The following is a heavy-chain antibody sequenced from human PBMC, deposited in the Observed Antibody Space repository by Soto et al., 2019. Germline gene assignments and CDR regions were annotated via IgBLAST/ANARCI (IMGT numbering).Heavy chain of an antibody. V-gene: IGHV3-30*18. Sequence: QVQLVESGGGVVQPGRSLRLSCAASGFTFSSYGMHWVRQAPGKGLEWVAVISYDGSNKYYADSVKGRFTISRDNSKNTLYLQMNSLRAEDTAVYYCAKASDDYGDHIPYWGQGTLVTVSS. CDR3: AKASDDYGDHIPY. CDR2: ISYDGSNK. CDR1: GFTFSSYG. J-gene: IGHJ4*02. D-gene: IGHD4-17*01.